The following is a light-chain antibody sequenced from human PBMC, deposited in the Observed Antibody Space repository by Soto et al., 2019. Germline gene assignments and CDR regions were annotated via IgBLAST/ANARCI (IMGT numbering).Light chain of an antibody. J-gene: IGLJ3*02. V-gene: IGLV3-21*02. CDR1: NIGVKS. CDR3: QLRDTDSDHQV. CDR2: DDS. Sequence: SYELTQPPSVSLAPGQTARITCGGRNIGVKSVHWYQQKPGQAPVLIVFDDSDRPSGIPGRFSGSNSGDTATLTISRVEAGDEADYYCQLRDTDSDHQVFGGGTKLTVL.